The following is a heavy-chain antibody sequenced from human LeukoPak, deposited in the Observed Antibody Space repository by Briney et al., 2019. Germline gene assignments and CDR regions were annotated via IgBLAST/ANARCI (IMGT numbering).Heavy chain of an antibody. D-gene: IGHD1-26*01. Sequence: GGSLRLSCAASGFTFSSYAMNWVRQAPGKGLEWVSVISGSGLTTFYADSVKGRFTISRDNSKNTLYLQMNSLRAEDTAVYYCAKERREQSRDNYFDYWGQGTLVTVSS. J-gene: IGHJ4*02. CDR2: ISGSGLTT. CDR1: GFTFSSYA. V-gene: IGHV3-23*01. CDR3: AKERREQSRDNYFDY.